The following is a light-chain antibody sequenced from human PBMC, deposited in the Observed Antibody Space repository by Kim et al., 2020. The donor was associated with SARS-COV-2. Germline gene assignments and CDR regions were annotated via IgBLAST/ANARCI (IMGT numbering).Light chain of an antibody. J-gene: IGLJ2*01. Sequence: SYELTQPPSVSVSPGQTATITCSGHRLGDKSASWYQQKPGQTPVVVIYQDDKRPSGIPERFSGSNSGNTATLTISEAQPVDEADYYCQGWDSDTMFFGGGTKVTVL. CDR2: QDD. CDR1: RLGDKS. CDR3: QGWDSDTMF. V-gene: IGLV3-1*01.